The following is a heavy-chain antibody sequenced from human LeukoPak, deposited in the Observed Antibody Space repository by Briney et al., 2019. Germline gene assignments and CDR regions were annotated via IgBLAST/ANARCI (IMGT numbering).Heavy chain of an antibody. J-gene: IGHJ4*02. D-gene: IGHD1-26*01. Sequence: KHSQTLSLTCAISGDIASGNIALWTWASRPPSGALEWLGRTYYKSKWYNDYTLSVKSRITINPDTSKNHFSLHLNSVTPEDTAIYYCARTVGLYYVDYWGPGTLVTVSS. CDR3: ARTVGLYYVDY. V-gene: IGHV6-1*01. CDR2: TYYKSKWYN. CDR1: GDIASGNIAL.